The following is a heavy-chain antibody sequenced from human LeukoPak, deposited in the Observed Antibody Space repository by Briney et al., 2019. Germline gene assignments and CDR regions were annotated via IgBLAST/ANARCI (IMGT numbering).Heavy chain of an antibody. V-gene: IGHV1-18*01. CDR3: ARRGYCSGGSCFDDAFDI. CDR1: GYTFTSYG. Sequence: EASVKDSCKASGYTFTSYGISWVRPAPGQGLEWMGWISAYNGNTNYAQKLQGRVTMTTDTSTSTAYMELRSLRSDDTAVYYCARRGYCSGGSCFDDAFDIWGQGTMVTVSS. CDR2: ISAYNGNT. D-gene: IGHD2-15*01. J-gene: IGHJ3*02.